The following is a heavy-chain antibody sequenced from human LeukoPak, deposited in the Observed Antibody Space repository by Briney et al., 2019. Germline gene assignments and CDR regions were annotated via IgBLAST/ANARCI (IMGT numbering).Heavy chain of an antibody. CDR3: ARDGIVMGASSPFDY. CDR1: GFTFSSYA. Sequence: GGSLRLSCAASGFTFSSYAMSWVRQAPGKGLEWVSAISGSGGSTYYADSVKGRFTISRDNAKNSLYLQMNSLRAEDTAVYYCARDGIVMGASSPFDYWGQGTLVTVSS. V-gene: IGHV3-23*01. D-gene: IGHD1-26*01. CDR2: ISGSGGST. J-gene: IGHJ4*02.